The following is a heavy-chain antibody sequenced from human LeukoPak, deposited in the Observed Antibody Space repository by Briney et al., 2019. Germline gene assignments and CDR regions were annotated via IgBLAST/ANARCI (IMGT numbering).Heavy chain of an antibody. Sequence: GGSLRLSCTASGFNFRMFAMSWVRQAPGKGLSWVSTLSGSGANTFYAAPVKGRFTITRDNSKNTLYLQMNSLRAEDTAVYYCARSPFYCSSTSCCDYWGQGTLVTVSS. CDR3: ARSPFYCSSTSCCDY. D-gene: IGHD2-2*01. V-gene: IGHV3-23*01. J-gene: IGHJ4*02. CDR1: GFNFRMFA. CDR2: LSGSGANT.